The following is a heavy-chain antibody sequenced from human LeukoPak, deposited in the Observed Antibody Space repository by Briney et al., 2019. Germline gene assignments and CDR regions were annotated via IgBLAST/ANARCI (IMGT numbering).Heavy chain of an antibody. CDR2: ISSSSTTI. J-gene: IGHJ4*02. Sequence: PGGSPRLSCAASGITFSSYSINWVRQAPGKGLEWVSYISSSSTTIYYADSVKGRFTISRDNAKNSLFLQMNSLRDEDTAVYYCATSYSSGWNLFDYWGQGTLVTVSS. CDR3: ATSYSSGWNLFDY. D-gene: IGHD6-19*01. CDR1: GITFSSYS. V-gene: IGHV3-48*02.